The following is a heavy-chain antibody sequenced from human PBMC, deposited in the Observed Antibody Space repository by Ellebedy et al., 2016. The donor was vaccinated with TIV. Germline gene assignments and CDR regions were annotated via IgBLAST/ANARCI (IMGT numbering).Heavy chain of an antibody. J-gene: IGHJ3*02. CDR1: GYSFTSYW. D-gene: IGHD2-2*03. CDR2: IYPGDSDT. CDR3: ARLDIVVVPAAKDADAFDS. V-gene: IGHV5-51*01. Sequence: GESLKISXKGSGYSFTSYWIGWVRQMPGKGLEWMGIIYPGDSDTRYSPSFQGQVTISADKSISTAYLQWSSRKASDTAMYYCARLDIVVVPAAKDADAFDSWGQGTMVTVSS.